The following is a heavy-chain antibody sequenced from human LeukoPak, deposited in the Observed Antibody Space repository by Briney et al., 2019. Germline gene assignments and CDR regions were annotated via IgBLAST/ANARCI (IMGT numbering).Heavy chain of an antibody. CDR1: GGSFSGYY. J-gene: IGHJ4*02. CDR3: ARGLPPAELVDDY. D-gene: IGHD3-10*01. Sequence: SETLSLTCAVYGGSFSGYYWSWIRQPPGKGLEWIGEINHSGSTNYNPSLKSRVTISVDTSKNQFSLRLSSVTAPDTAVYYCARGLPPAELVDDYWGQGTLVTVSS. V-gene: IGHV4-34*01. CDR2: INHSGST.